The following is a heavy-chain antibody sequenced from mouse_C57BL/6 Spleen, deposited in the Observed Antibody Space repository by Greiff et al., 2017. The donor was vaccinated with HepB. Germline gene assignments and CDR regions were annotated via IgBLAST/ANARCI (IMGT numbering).Heavy chain of an antibody. CDR2: IRNKANNHAT. D-gene: IGHD2-3*01. Sequence: EVKVEESGGGLVQPGGSMKLSCAASGFTFSDAWMDWVRQSPEKGLEWVAEIRNKANNHATYYAESVKRRFTISRDDPKSSVYLQMNSLRAEDTGMYYGTGDVYDGYYVGYFDVWGTGTTVTVSS. CDR3: TGDVYDGYYVGYFDV. CDR1: GFTFSDAW. J-gene: IGHJ1*03. V-gene: IGHV6-6*01.